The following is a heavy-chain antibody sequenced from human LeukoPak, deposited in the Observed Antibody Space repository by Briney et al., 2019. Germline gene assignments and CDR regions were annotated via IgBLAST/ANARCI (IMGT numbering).Heavy chain of an antibody. CDR3: AKGLRTGVGPYMGYHYYMDV. CDR1: GFTFSSYA. V-gene: IGHV3-23*01. D-gene: IGHD3-16*01. J-gene: IGHJ6*03. Sequence: GGSLRLSCAASGFTFSSYAMSWVRQAPGKGLKWVSTINDNGDGTYYADSVKGRFTIPRDNSYNTVSLQMNSLRDEDTGVYYCAKGLRTGVGPYMGYHYYMDVWGKGATVTVSS. CDR2: INDNGDGT.